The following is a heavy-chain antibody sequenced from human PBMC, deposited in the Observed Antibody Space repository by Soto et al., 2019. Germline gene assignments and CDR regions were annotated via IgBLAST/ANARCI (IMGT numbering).Heavy chain of an antibody. CDR2: LDQSGGT. CDR3: AREDRYGWSGESLDV. CDR1: GDSLRGQS. D-gene: IGHD6-19*01. Sequence: SETLSLTCAVVGDSLRGQSWNWVRQSPGQGLEWIGELDQSGGTNYNPSLKSRAIISDDTSKNQFSLTLTSVTAADTAVYYCAREDRYGWSGESLDVWGQGTTVTVSS. J-gene: IGHJ6*02. V-gene: IGHV4-34*01.